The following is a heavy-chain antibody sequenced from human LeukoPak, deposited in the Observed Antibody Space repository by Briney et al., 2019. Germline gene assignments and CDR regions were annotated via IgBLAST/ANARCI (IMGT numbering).Heavy chain of an antibody. Sequence: SETLSLTCTVSGGSISSHYWSWIRQPPGKGLEWMGDIYYSGSTNYNPSLPSRVTISVDTYKNQFSLKLTSVTAADTAVHYCARDPEGSSGIDLGFDYWGQGALVTVCS. V-gene: IGHV4-59*11. J-gene: IGHJ4*02. CDR1: GGSISSHY. CDR3: ARDPEGSSGIDLGFDY. CDR2: IYYSGST. D-gene: IGHD3-3*01.